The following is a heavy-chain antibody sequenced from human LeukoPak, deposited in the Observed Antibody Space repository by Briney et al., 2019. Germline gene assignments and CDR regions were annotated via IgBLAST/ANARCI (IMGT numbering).Heavy chain of an antibody. CDR2: IYTTEKT. J-gene: IGHJ4*02. CDR3: ARNNYYHSSGSLDY. Sequence: SETLSLTCSVSGGSISSGSYYWSWIRQPAGKGLEWIGRIYTTEKTNYNPSLKSRVTISLDTSKNQFSLKLSSVTAADTAVYYCARNNYYHSSGSLDYWGQGTLVTVSS. V-gene: IGHV4-61*02. D-gene: IGHD3-22*01. CDR1: GGSISSGSYY.